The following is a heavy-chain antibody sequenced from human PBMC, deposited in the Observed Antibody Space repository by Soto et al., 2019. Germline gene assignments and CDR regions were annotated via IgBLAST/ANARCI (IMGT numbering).Heavy chain of an antibody. CDR1: GYTFTSFD. CDR2: MNPNSGKT. D-gene: IGHD3-10*01. CDR3: ARDEGSSYGMDV. J-gene: IGHJ6*02. V-gene: IGHV1-8*01. Sequence: QVQLVQSGAEVKKPGASVKVSCKASGYTFTSFDINWVRQATGQGLESVGWMNPNSGKTDYAQKFQGRVTMTRNTSIGTAYMELSSLTSDDTAVYYCARDEGSSYGMDVWGQGTTVTVSS.